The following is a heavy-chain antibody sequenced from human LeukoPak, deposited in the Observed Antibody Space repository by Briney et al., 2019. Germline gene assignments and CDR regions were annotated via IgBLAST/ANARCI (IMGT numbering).Heavy chain of an antibody. J-gene: IGHJ4*02. Sequence: GGSLRLSCAASGFTFSSYAMSWVRQAPGKGLEWVSAISGSGDSTFYADSVKGRFTISRDNSKSTLYLQMNSLRAEDTAVYYCAKGLLPTVVRGLDYWGQGTLVTVSS. V-gene: IGHV3-23*01. CDR3: AKGLLPTVVRGLDY. CDR2: ISGSGDST. D-gene: IGHD4-23*01. CDR1: GFTFSSYA.